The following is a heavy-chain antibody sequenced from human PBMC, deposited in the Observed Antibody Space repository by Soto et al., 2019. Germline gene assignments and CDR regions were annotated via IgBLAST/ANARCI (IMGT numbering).Heavy chain of an antibody. Sequence: GSLRLSCAASGFTFSSYGVHWVRQAPGKGLEWVAVISYDGSNKYYADSVKGRFTISRDNSKNTLYLQMNSLRAEDTAVYYCANSEAPDYWGQGTLVTVSS. CDR2: ISYDGSNK. J-gene: IGHJ4*02. CDR3: ANSEAPDY. D-gene: IGHD6-6*01. CDR1: GFTFSSYG. V-gene: IGHV3-30*18.